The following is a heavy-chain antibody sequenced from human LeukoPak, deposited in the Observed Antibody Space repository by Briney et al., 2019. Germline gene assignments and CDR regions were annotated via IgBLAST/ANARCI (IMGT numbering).Heavy chain of an antibody. CDR1: GGSFSGYY. V-gene: IGHV4-34*01. CDR3: ARAGRQWLVLPYWFDP. J-gene: IGHJ5*02. Sequence: PSETLSLTCAVYGGSFSGYYWSWIRQPPGKGLEWIGEINHGGSTNYNPSLKSRVTISVDTSKNQFSLKLSSVTAADTAVYYCARAGRQWLVLPYWFDPWGQGTLVTVSS. D-gene: IGHD6-19*01. CDR2: INHGGST.